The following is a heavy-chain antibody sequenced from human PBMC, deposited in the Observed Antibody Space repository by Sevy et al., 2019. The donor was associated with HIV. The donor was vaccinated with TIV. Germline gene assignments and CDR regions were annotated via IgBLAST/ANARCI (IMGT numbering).Heavy chain of an antibody. J-gene: IGHJ1*01. Sequence: GGSLRLSCAVSGLTVSSNYMSWVRQAPGKGLEWVSLIYSGGATYYADSVNGRFTISGDNSKNTLYAQMNSLRAEDTAVYYCAKDHNLWSEGGFLHHWGQGTLVTVSS. CDR2: IYSGGAT. V-gene: IGHV3-66*02. D-gene: IGHD3-10*01. CDR1: GLTVSSNY. CDR3: AKDHNLWSEGGFLHH.